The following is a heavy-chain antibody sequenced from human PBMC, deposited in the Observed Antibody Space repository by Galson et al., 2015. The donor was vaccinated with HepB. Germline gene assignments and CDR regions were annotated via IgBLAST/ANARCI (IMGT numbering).Heavy chain of an antibody. CDR3: ATLPLLGSIAAPYGMDV. D-gene: IGHD6-6*01. CDR1: GYTLTELS. J-gene: IGHJ6*02. CDR2: FDPEDGET. V-gene: IGHV1-24*01. Sequence: SVKVSCKVSGYTLTELSMHWVRQAPGKGLEWMGGFDPEDGETIYAQKFQGRVTMTEDTSTDTAYMELSSLRSEDTAVYYCATLPLLGSIAAPYGMDVWGQGTTVTVSS.